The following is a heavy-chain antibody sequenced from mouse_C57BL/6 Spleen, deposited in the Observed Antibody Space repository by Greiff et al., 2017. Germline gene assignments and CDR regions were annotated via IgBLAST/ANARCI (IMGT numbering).Heavy chain of an antibody. Sequence: VQLQQSGAELVRPGASVTLSCKASGYTFTDYEMHWVKQTPVHGLEWIGAIDPETGGTAYNLKFQGKAILTADKSSSTAYMVLRSLTSEDSAVYYCTRSGGSTLYAMDYWGQGTSVTVSS. CDR1: GYTFTDYE. CDR3: TRSGGSTLYAMDY. D-gene: IGHD1-1*01. J-gene: IGHJ4*01. V-gene: IGHV1-15*01. CDR2: IDPETGGT.